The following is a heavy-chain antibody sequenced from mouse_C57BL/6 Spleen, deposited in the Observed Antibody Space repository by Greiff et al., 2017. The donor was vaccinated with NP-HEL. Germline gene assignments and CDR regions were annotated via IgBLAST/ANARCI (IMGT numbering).Heavy chain of an antibody. V-gene: IGHV1-69*01. D-gene: IGHD1-1*01. CDR1: GYTFTSYW. Sequence: QVQLQQSGAELVMPGASVKLSCKASGYTFTSYWMHWVKQRPGQGLEWIGEIDPSDSYTNYNQKFKGKSTLTVDKSSSTAYMQLSSLTSEDSAVYYCARSYYYGSSWSYFDYWGQGTTLTVSS. CDR3: ARSYYYGSSWSYFDY. J-gene: IGHJ2*01. CDR2: IDPSDSYT.